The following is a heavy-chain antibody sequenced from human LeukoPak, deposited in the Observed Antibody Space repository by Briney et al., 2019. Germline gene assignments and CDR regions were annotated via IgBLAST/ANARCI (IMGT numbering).Heavy chain of an antibody. Sequence: SETLSLTCTVSGGSISSGGYYWSWIRQHPGKGLEWIGYIYYSGSTYYNPSLRSRVTISVDTSKNQFSLKLSSVTAADTAVYYCARAGPDYDILTGFSPPREYYYYMDVWGKGTTVTVSS. D-gene: IGHD3-9*01. CDR2: IYYSGST. CDR1: GGSISSGGYY. CDR3: ARAGPDYDILTGFSPPREYYYYMDV. J-gene: IGHJ6*03. V-gene: IGHV4-31*03.